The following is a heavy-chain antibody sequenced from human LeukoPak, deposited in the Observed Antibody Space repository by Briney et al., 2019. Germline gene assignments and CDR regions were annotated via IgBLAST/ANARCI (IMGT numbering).Heavy chain of an antibody. J-gene: IGHJ4*02. Sequence: PGGSLRLSCAASGFTFSSYSMNWVRQAPGKGLEWVSSISSSSSYIYYADSVKGRSTISRDNAKNSLYLQMNSLRAEDTAVYYCAREGYDILTGYYIDYWGQGTLVTVSS. CDR2: ISSSSSYI. CDR3: AREGYDILTGYYIDY. CDR1: GFTFSSYS. V-gene: IGHV3-21*01. D-gene: IGHD3-9*01.